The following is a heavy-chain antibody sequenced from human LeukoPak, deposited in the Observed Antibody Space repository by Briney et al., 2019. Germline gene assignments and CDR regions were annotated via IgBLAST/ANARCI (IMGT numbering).Heavy chain of an antibody. Sequence: GRSLRLSCAASGFTFSSYGMHWVRQAPGKGLEWVAVISYDGSNKYYADSVKGRFTISRDNSKNTLYLQMNSLRAEDTAVYYCAKLWGTQYRSSTSCYFDYWGQGTLVTVSS. CDR1: GFTFSSYG. J-gene: IGHJ4*02. CDR3: AKLWGTQYRSSTSCYFDY. V-gene: IGHV3-30*18. D-gene: IGHD2-2*01. CDR2: ISYDGSNK.